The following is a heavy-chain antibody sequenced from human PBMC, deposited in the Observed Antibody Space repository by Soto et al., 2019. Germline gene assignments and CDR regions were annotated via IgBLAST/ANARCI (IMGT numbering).Heavy chain of an antibody. Sequence: QVHLVESGGGVVQPGRSLRLSCAASGFTFSSYGMHWVRQAPGKGLEWVAFIWHDGGNKFYAESVKGRFTISRDNSKNTLYLQLASLGAEDTAMYYCARDGDVNAGFGKVYGGQGTLVTVSS. CDR1: GFTFSSYG. D-gene: IGHD3-16*01. J-gene: IGHJ4*02. CDR3: ARDGDVNAGFGKVY. V-gene: IGHV3-33*01. CDR2: IWHDGGNK.